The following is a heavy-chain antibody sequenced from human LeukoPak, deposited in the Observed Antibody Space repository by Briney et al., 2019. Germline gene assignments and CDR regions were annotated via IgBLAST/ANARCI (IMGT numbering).Heavy chain of an antibody. J-gene: IGHJ6*02. CDR3: ARGASGAYYYYGMDV. V-gene: IGHV3-30-3*01. Sequence: GGSLRLSCAASGFTFSSYAMHWVRQAPGKGLEWVAVISYDGSNKYYADSVKGRFTISRDNSKNTLYLQMNSLRAEDTAVYYCARGASGAYYYYGMDVWGQGTTVTVSS. CDR2: ISYDGSNK. D-gene: IGHD2-15*01. CDR1: GFTFSSYA.